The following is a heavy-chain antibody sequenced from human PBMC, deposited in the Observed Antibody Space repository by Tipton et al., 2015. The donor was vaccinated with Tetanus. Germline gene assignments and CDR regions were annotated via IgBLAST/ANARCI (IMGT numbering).Heavy chain of an antibody. V-gene: IGHV4-4*07. J-gene: IGHJ5*02. D-gene: IGHD2-2*01. CDR2: VDRSGTT. CDR3: ARGSDIVVVPGVTRADWFDP. CDR1: GVSISGYY. Sequence: TLSLTCTVSGVSISGYYWSWIRQPAGKGLEWIGRVDRSGTTTYNPSLKGRVTMSLDTSKIQFSLKLTSVTAADTAMYYCARGSDIVVVPGVTRADWFDPWGQGTLVTVSS.